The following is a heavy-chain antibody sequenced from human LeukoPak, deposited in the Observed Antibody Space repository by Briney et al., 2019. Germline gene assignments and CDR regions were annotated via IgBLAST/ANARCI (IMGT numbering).Heavy chain of an antibody. CDR3: ARVGGSYYVYYYYYMDV. J-gene: IGHJ6*03. D-gene: IGHD1-26*01. CDR2: IYYSGST. Sequence: PSETLSLTCTVSGGSFSSSSYYWGWIRQPPGKGLEWIGSIYYSGSTYYNPSLKSRVTISVDTSKNQFSLKLSSVTAADTAVYYCARVGGSYYVYYYYYMDVWGKGTTVTVSS. CDR1: GGSFSSSSYY. V-gene: IGHV4-39*07.